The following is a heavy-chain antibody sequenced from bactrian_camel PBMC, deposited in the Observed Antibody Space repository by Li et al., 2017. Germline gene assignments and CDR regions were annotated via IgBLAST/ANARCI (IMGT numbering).Heavy chain of an antibody. CDR1: GYTFSTYC. CDR3: AADSRLWLCAGSPLDSSRYDH. D-gene: IGHD1*01. V-gene: IGHV3S1*01. CDR2: SGPILDRT. J-gene: IGHJ4*01. Sequence: HVQLVESGGGPVHTGGSLRLSCVAPGYTFSTYCMGWFRQAPGKGREGVAVSGPILDRTDYSDSAKGRFTITQDNAENTVYLQMNNLKPEDTSMYYCAADSRLWLCAGSPLDSSRYDHWGQGTQVTVS.